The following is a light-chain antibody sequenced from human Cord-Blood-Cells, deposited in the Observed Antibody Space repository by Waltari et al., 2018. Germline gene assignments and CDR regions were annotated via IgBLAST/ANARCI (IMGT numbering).Light chain of an antibody. Sequence: QSALTQPASVSGSPGQSITISFTGTSSDVGGYNYVSWYQQHPGKAPNLMIYDVSKRPSRVSNRFSGSKSGNTASLTISGLQAEDEADYYCSSYTSSSTLVFGGGTKLTVL. CDR1: SSDVGGYNY. CDR3: SSYTSSSTLV. J-gene: IGLJ3*02. V-gene: IGLV2-14*01. CDR2: DVS.